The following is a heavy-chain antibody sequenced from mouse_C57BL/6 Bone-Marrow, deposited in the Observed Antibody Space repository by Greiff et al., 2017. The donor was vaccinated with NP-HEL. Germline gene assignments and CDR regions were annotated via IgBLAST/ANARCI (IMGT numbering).Heavy chain of an antibody. Sequence: EVQLVESGGDLVKPGGSLKLSCAASGFTFSSYGMSWVRQTPDKRLEWVATISSGGSYTYYPDSVKGRFTISRDNAKNTRYLQMSSLKAEDTAMYYCARYDYDGFAYWGQGTLVTVSA. V-gene: IGHV5-6*01. CDR3: ARYDYDGFAY. CDR2: ISSGGSYT. J-gene: IGHJ3*01. D-gene: IGHD2-4*01. CDR1: GFTFSSYG.